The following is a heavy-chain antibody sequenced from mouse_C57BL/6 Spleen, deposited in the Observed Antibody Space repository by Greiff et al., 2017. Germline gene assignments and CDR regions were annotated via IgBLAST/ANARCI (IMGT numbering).Heavy chain of an antibody. J-gene: IGHJ1*03. V-gene: IGHV1-64*01. CDR2: IHPNSGST. D-gene: IGHD1-1*01. Sequence: QVQLQQPGAELVKPGASVKLSCKASGYTFTSYWMHWVKQRPGQGLEWIGMIHPNSGSTNSNEKFKSKATLTVDKSSSTAYMQLSSLTSEDSAVYYCARGRGSSYGYFDVWGTGTTVTVSS. CDR1: GYTFTSYW. CDR3: ARGRGSSYGYFDV.